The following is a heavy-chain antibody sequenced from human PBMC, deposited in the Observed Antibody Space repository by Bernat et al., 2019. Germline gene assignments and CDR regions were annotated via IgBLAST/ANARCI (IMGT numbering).Heavy chain of an antibody. D-gene: IGHD3-10*01. Sequence: QLQLQESGPGLVKPSETLSLTCTVSGGSIASSSYYWGWIRQPPGEGLEWIGTIYYSGTTYYNPSLKSRVTISVDTSKNQFSLKLTSVTAADTAVYYCRTTSSSGRADYWGQGTLVTVSS. CDR2: IYYSGTT. CDR3: RTTSSSGRADY. J-gene: IGHJ4*02. V-gene: IGHV4-39*01. CDR1: GGSIASSSYY.